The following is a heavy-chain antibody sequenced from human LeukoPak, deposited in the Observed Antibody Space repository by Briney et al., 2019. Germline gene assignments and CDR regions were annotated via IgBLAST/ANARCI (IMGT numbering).Heavy chain of an antibody. CDR1: GYTFSSYD. Sequence: GASVKASCKASGYTFSSYDIHWVRQATGQGLEWMGWMNPNSGNTVYAQKFQGRVTMTRNTSINTAYMELSSLRSEDTAVYYCARSAVRMDAFDIWGQGTIVTVSS. J-gene: IGHJ3*02. CDR3: ARSAVRMDAFDI. D-gene: IGHD2-8*01. V-gene: IGHV1-8*01. CDR2: MNPNSGNT.